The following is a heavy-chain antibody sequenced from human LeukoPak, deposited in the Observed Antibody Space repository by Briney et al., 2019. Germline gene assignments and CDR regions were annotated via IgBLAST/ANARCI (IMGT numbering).Heavy chain of an antibody. V-gene: IGHV3-9*01. CDR2: ISWNSGSI. CDR3: AKDYYYDSSGLSAFDI. Sequence: GRSLRVSCAASGFTFDDYAMHWVRQAPGNGLEWVSGISWNSGSIGYADSVKGRFTISRDNAKNSLYLQMNSLRAEDTALYYCAKDYYYDSSGLSAFDIWGQGTMVTVSS. J-gene: IGHJ3*02. CDR1: GFTFDDYA. D-gene: IGHD3-22*01.